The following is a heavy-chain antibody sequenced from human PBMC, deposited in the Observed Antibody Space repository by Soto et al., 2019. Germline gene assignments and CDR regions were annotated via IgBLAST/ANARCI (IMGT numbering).Heavy chain of an antibody. J-gene: IGHJ6*02. CDR2: ISGSGGST. CDR1: GFTFSSYA. D-gene: IGHD3-3*01. CDR3: AKDSGYDFWSGYPTYGMDV. V-gene: IGHV3-23*01. Sequence: GGSLRLSCAASGFTFSSYAMSWVRQAPGKGLEWVSAISGSGGSTYYADSVKGRFTISRDNSKSTLYLQMNSLRAEDTAVYYCAKDSGYDFWSGYPTYGMDVWGQGTTVTVSS.